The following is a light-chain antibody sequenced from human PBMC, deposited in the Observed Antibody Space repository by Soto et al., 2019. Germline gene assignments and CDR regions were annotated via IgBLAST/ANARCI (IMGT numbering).Light chain of an antibody. CDR1: RRDIGFYNY. J-gene: IGLJ1*01. V-gene: IGLV2-14*01. CDR2: EVA. CDR3: SSYTNTGTLYV. Sequence: QSALTQPASVSGSPGQSITISCTGTRRDIGFYNYVSWYQQHPGKAPKLIIYEVAKRPSGVSSRFSGSKSGNTASLTISGLQAEDEADYHCSSYTNTGTLYVFGTGTKLTVL.